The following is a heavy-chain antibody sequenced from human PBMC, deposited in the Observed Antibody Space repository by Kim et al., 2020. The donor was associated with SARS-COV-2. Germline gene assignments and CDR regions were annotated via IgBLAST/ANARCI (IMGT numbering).Heavy chain of an antibody. D-gene: IGHD3-10*01. CDR1: GGSITSADSY. V-gene: IGHV4-30-4*08. CDR2: IHYSGNT. CDR3: AREAPSFGSWGFDP. Sequence: SETLSLTCTVSGGSITSADSYWTWIRQPPGKGLEWIGYIHYSGNTYYNPSLKSRVTLSLDTSENRFSLKLTPLTPADPAVYYCAREAPSFGSWGFDPWG. J-gene: IGHJ5*02.